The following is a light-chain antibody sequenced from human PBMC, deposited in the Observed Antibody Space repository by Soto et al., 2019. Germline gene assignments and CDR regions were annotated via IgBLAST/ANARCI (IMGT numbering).Light chain of an antibody. CDR2: GAS. J-gene: IGKJ4*01. V-gene: IGKV3-20*01. CDR3: QQYGSSPLT. Sequence: EVVLTQSPGTLSLSPGERATLSCRASQSVSSSYLAWYQQRSGQAPRLVIYGASSRASAVPDRFSGSGSGADFTLTISRLEPEDFAVYYCQQYGSSPLTFG. CDR1: QSVSSSY.